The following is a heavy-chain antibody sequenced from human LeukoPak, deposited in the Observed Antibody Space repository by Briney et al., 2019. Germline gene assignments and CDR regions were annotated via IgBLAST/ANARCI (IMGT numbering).Heavy chain of an antibody. D-gene: IGHD3-3*01. CDR3: ARGGQEVTIPVGAFDI. V-gene: IGHV3-21*01. Sequence: PGGSLRLSCAASGFTFSSYSMNWVRQAPGKGLEWVSSISSSSSYIYYADSVKGRFTISRDNAKNSLYLQMNSLRAEDTAVYYCARGGQEVTIPVGAFDIWGQGTMVTVSS. CDR2: ISSSSSYI. J-gene: IGHJ3*02. CDR1: GFTFSSYS.